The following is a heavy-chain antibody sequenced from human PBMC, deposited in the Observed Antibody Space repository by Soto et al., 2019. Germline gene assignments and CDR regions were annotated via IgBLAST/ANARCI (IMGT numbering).Heavy chain of an antibody. V-gene: IGHV1-18*01. CDR1: GYTFTSYG. D-gene: IGHD3-22*01. J-gene: IGHJ4*02. Sequence: QVQLVQSGAEVKKPGASVKVSCKASGYTFTSYGISWVRQAPGQGLEWMRWISAYNGNTNYAQKLQGRVTMTTDTSTSTAYMELRSLRSDDTAVYYCARGRADYYYDSSGYYYFRFWGQGTLVTVSS. CDR2: ISAYNGNT. CDR3: ARGRADYYYDSSGYYYFRF.